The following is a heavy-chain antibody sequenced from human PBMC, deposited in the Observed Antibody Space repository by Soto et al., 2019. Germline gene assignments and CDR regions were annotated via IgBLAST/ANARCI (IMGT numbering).Heavy chain of an antibody. CDR3: AKEGDYDHYAGQNWFDS. CDR1: GFTFFAYW. CDR2: INSDGSHT. Sequence: EVQLVESGGGLVQPGGSLRLSCAASGFTFFAYWIHWVRQVPGKGLVWVSRINSDGSHTSYADSVRGRLTISRDNSKNTLYLQINSLTAEDTPVYYCAKEGDYDHYAGQNWFDSWGQGSLVTVSS. J-gene: IGHJ5*01. D-gene: IGHD4-17*01. V-gene: IGHV3-74*01.